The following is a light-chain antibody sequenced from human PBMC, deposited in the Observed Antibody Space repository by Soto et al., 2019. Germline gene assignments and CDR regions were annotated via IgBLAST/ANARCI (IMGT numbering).Light chain of an antibody. J-gene: IGKJ1*01. Sequence: HSVSALSASVGDIVTTTCRTSQDISNYLAWYQQKPGKVPKLLIYAASSLRSGVPSRFTASAFGTDFTLTISSLQPEDVETYNCQNYGRDPAPWTFGQGTKVDIK. CDR2: AAS. V-gene: IGKV1-27*01. CDR1: QDISNY. CDR3: QNYGRDPAPWT.